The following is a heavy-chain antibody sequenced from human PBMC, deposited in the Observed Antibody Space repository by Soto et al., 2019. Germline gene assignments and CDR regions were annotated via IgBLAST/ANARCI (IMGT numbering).Heavy chain of an antibody. Sequence: SVKVSCKASGFTFTGSAMQWVRQARGQRLEWIGWIVVGSGNTNYAQKFQERVTITRDMSTSTAYMELSSLRSEDTAVYYCAAGSITMVRGVMGDAFDIWGQGTMVTVSS. D-gene: IGHD3-10*01. V-gene: IGHV1-58*02. J-gene: IGHJ3*02. CDR3: AAGSITMVRGVMGDAFDI. CDR2: IVVGSGNT. CDR1: GFTFTGSA.